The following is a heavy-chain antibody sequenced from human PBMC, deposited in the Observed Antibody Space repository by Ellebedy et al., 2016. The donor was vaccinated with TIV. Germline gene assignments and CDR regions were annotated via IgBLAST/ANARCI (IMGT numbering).Heavy chain of an antibody. CDR3: AKLDSSGYYYGRFDY. D-gene: IGHD3-22*01. CDR1: GFSFSNFA. CDR2: ISASGIST. Sequence: GGSLRLSCGASGFSFSNFAMTWVRQAPGKGLEWVSSISASGISTDYADSVRGRVTISRDNSRNTLYLQMDSLRADDTAVYYCAKLDSSGYYYGRFDYWGQGTLVTVSS. V-gene: IGHV3-23*01. J-gene: IGHJ4*02.